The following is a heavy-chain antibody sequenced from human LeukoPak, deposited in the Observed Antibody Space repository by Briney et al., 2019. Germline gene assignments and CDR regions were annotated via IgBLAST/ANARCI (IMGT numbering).Heavy chain of an antibody. V-gene: IGHV3-15*07. CDR3: TTYPMVYAMNY. Sequence: GGSLRLSCSASGLTVTNAWMNWVRQAPGEGLDWVGRIASKTDGGTTDYAAPVKGRFTISRDDSKNTVYLQMNSLKTEDTAVYYCTTYPMVYAMNYWGQGTLVTVSP. CDR1: GLTVTNAW. CDR2: IASKTDGGTT. J-gene: IGHJ4*02. D-gene: IGHD2-8*01.